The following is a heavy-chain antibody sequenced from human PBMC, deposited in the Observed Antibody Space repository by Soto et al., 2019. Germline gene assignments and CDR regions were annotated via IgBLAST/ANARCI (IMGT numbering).Heavy chain of an antibody. CDR3: AVFSDHEWDYPIDF. Sequence: SETLSLTCRVSGASISSDTYYWAWIRQPPGKGLEWIGSVYYTGSTYYTPSLKYRLALSVDTSRNQFSLKMDSVTAADTAVYYCAVFSDHEWDYPIDFSGQGVLVTV. CDR1: GASISSDTYY. J-gene: IGHJ4*02. D-gene: IGHD1-26*01. V-gene: IGHV4-39*01. CDR2: VYYTGST.